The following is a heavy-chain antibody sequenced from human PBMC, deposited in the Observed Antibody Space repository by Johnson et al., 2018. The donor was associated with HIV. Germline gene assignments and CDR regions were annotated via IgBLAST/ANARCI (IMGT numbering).Heavy chain of an antibody. D-gene: IGHD1-26*01. J-gene: IGHJ3*02. CDR1: GFTFSSYA. CDR3: ARTVGAKEQGAFDI. CDR2: ISYYGSNK. Sequence: VQLVESGGGVVQPGRSLRLSCAASGFTFSSYAMHWVRQAPGKGLEWVAVISYYGSNKYYADSVKGRFTISRDNSKNTLYLQMNSLRADDTAVYYCARTVGAKEQGAFDIWGQGTMVTVSS. V-gene: IGHV3-30*04.